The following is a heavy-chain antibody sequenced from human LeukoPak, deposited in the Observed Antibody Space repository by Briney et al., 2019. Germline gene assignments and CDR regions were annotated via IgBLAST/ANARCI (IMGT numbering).Heavy chain of an antibody. V-gene: IGHV3-66*02. D-gene: IGHD2-21*02. CDR1: GLYVNATY. Sequence: GESLRLSCADAGLYVNATYKSGVRQAPGQGMKWISVLYSGGVTDYTRSVKGRFTMSRDSSKNTVYLQMNSLRRDDTAVYFCSRGQMTVKRQTLYGWFDPWGQGTPVIVSS. CDR2: LYSGGVT. J-gene: IGHJ5*02. CDR3: SRGQMTVKRQTLYGWFDP.